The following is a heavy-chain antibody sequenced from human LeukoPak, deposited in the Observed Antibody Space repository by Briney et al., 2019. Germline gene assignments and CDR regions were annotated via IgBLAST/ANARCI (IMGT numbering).Heavy chain of an antibody. Sequence: GGSLRLSCAASGFTFSSYSMNWVRQAPGKGLEWVSYISSSSSTIYYADSVKGRFTISRDNSKNTLYLQMNSLRAEDTAVYYCAKARFGSGSEGGYYYGMDVWGQGTTVTVSS. CDR3: AKARFGSGSEGGYYYGMDV. CDR1: GFTFSSYS. D-gene: IGHD3-10*01. J-gene: IGHJ6*02. V-gene: IGHV3-48*01. CDR2: ISSSSSTI.